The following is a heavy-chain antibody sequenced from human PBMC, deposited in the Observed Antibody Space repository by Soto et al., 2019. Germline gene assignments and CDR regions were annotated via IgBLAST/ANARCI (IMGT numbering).Heavy chain of an antibody. D-gene: IGHD3-16*01. V-gene: IGHV4-39*01. CDR3: AGPLWGNEQHFQH. J-gene: IGHJ1*01. Sequence: QVHLQESGPGLVNPSETLSLTCTVSGGSISSRQYHWGWIRQPPGKELEWIGSINYYGNTHYNPSLNSRLTISVDTSKDQVSLKLYSVTAADSAVYYCAGPLWGNEQHFQHWGQGTLVTVSS. CDR2: INYYGNT. CDR1: GGSISSRQYH.